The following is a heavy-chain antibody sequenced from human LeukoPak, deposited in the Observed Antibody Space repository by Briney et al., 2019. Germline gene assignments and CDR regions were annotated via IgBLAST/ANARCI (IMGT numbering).Heavy chain of an antibody. CDR3: ASSRQQQLVRWFDP. Sequence: SVKVSCKASGGTFSSCAISWVRQAPGQGLEWMGGIIPIFGTANYAQKFQGRVTITADESTSTAYMELSSLRSEDTAVYYCASSRQQQLVRWFDPWGQGTLVTVSS. D-gene: IGHD6-13*01. V-gene: IGHV1-69*13. CDR2: IIPIFGTA. CDR1: GGTFSSCA. J-gene: IGHJ5*02.